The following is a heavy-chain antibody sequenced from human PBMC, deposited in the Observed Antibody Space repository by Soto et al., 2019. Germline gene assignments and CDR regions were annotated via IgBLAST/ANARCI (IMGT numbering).Heavy chain of an antibody. CDR3: ERVRGSVDTAMDDAFDI. D-gene: IGHD5-18*01. J-gene: IGHJ3*02. Sequence: GGSLRLSCAASGFTFSSYWMHWVRQAPGKGLVWVSRINSDGSSTSYADSVKGRFTISRDNAKNTLYLQMNSLRAEDAAVYYCERVRGSVDTAMDDAFDIWGQGTMVTVSS. CDR2: INSDGSST. CDR1: GFTFSSYW. V-gene: IGHV3-74*01.